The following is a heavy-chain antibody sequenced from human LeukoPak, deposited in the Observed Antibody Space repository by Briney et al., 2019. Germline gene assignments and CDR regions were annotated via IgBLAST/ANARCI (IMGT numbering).Heavy chain of an antibody. CDR2: ISSSSSYI. V-gene: IGHV3-21*01. D-gene: IGHD3-22*01. Sequence: GGSLRLSCAASGFTFSSYSMNWVRQAPGKGLEWVSSISSSSSYIYYADSVKGRFTISRDNAKNSLYLQMNSLRAEDTAVYYCARERHGPDGYDSSGYSYYFDYWGQGTLVTVSS. CDR3: ARERHGPDGYDSSGYSYYFDY. J-gene: IGHJ4*02. CDR1: GFTFSSYS.